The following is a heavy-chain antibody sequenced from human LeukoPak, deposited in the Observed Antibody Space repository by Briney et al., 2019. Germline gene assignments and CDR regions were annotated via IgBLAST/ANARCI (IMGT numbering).Heavy chain of an antibody. CDR1: GFTFHTSA. CDR2: IVLGSGNT. Sequence: GASVKVSCKASGFTFHTSAMQWVRQARGQRLEWIGWIVLGSGNTVYSHKFHDRVIITRDMSTSTVYMELDSLGSEDTAVYYCAGQRGASLHDFWSNRLSDPWGQGTLVTVSS. J-gene: IGHJ5*02. V-gene: IGHV1-58*02. D-gene: IGHD3-3*01. CDR3: AGQRGASLHDFWSNRLSDP.